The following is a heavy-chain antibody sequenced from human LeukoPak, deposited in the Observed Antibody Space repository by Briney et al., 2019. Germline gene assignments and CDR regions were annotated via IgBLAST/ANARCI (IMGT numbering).Heavy chain of an antibody. CDR2: IYYSGST. CDR1: GGSISRYY. D-gene: IGHD5-18*01. V-gene: IGHV4-59*08. Sequence: SETLSLTCTVSGGSISRYYWNWIRQPPGKGLEWIGYIYYSGSTNYNPSLKSRVTISVDTSKNQFSLKLSSVTAADTAVYYCASLDTAMIKGFDYWGQGTLVTVSS. J-gene: IGHJ4*02. CDR3: ASLDTAMIKGFDY.